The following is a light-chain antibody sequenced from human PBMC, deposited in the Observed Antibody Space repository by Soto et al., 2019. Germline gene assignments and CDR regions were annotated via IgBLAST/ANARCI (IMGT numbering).Light chain of an antibody. Sequence: EIVMTQSPATLSVSPGERATLSCRASQSVSSNLAWYQQKPGQAPRVLICGASTRATGIPARFSGSGSGTEFTLTISSLQSEDFAVYYCQQYNNWPPWTFGQGTKVEIK. J-gene: IGKJ1*01. CDR2: GAS. V-gene: IGKV3-15*01. CDR1: QSVSSN. CDR3: QQYNNWPPWT.